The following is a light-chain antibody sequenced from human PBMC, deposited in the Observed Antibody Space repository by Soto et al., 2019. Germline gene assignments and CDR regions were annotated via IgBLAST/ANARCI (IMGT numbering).Light chain of an antibody. CDR2: AAS. J-gene: IGKJ1*01. CDR3: QQVDSYPRT. CDR1: QGIRDD. Sequence: AILMAQSPSSLSASVGARVTITCRASQGIRDDLGWYQQKPGKVPNLLIYAASSLQTGVPSRFSGSGSGTDFTLTISSLQPEDVATYYCQQVDSYPRTFGQGTKVDVK. V-gene: IGKV1-6*01.